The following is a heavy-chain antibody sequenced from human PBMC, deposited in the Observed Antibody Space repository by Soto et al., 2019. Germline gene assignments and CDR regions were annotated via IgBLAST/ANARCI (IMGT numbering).Heavy chain of an antibody. V-gene: IGHV1-2*04. CDR1: GYTFTGYY. CDR3: AIVDTAMVTMGAFDI. Sequence: ASVKVSCKASGYTFTGYYMHWVRQAPGQGLEWMGWINPNSGGTNYAQKFQGWVTMTRDTSISTAYMELSRLRSDDTAVYYCAIVDTAMVTMGAFDIWGQGTMVTVSS. CDR2: INPNSGGT. D-gene: IGHD5-18*01. J-gene: IGHJ3*02.